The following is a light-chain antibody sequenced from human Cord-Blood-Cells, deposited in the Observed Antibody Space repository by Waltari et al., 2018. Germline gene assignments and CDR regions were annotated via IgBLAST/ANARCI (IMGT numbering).Light chain of an antibody. Sequence: VLTQPPSVSGAPGKRVTISCTGSSSNIGAGYDVHWYQQLPGTAPKLLIYGNSNRPSGVPDRFSGSKSGTSASLAITGLQAEDEADYYCQSYDSSLSGYWVFGGGTKLTVL. CDR2: GNS. CDR3: QSYDSSLSGYWV. J-gene: IGLJ3*02. CDR1: SSNIGAGYD. V-gene: IGLV1-40*01.